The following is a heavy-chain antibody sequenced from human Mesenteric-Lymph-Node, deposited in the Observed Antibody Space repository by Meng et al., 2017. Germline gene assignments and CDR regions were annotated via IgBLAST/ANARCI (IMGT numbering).Heavy chain of an antibody. CDR3: ARDRSAFSNYFDY. Sequence: VQLGSSGAGVKKPWSSVKVSCKASGGTFGSYAISWVRQAPGQGLEWMGGIIPIFGTANYAQKFQGRVTITADESTSTAYMELSSLRSEDTAVYYCARDRSAFSNYFDYWGQGTLVTVSS. CDR2: IIPIFGTA. J-gene: IGHJ4*02. V-gene: IGHV1-69*01. D-gene: IGHD2/OR15-2a*01. CDR1: GGTFGSYA.